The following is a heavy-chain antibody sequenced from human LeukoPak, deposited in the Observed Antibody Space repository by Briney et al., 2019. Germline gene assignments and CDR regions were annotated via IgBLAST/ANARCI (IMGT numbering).Heavy chain of an antibody. J-gene: IGHJ4*02. V-gene: IGHV3-33*01. CDR3: ARDRDSSSWYDY. CDR1: GFTFSSYG. D-gene: IGHD6-13*01. CDR2: IWYDGSNK. Sequence: GGSLRLSCAASGFTFSSYGMHWVRQAPDKGLEWVAVIWYDGSNKYYADSVKGRFTISRDNSKNTLYLQMNSLRAEDTAVYYCARDRDSSSWYDYWGQGTLVTVSS.